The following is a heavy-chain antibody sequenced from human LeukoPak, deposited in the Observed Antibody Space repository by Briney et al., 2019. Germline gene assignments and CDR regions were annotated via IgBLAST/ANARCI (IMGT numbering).Heavy chain of an antibody. V-gene: IGHV3-23*01. CDR1: GITVSNYG. D-gene: IGHD1-26*01. CDR3: AKSSGSSRLYPLDD. J-gene: IGHJ4*02. Sequence: GGSLRLYCAVSGITVSNYGMSWVRQAPGKGLEWVSTISGSSGYTYYGDSVKGRFTISRDNSMNTLYLQMNSLRAEDTAVYYCAKSSGSSRLYPLDDWGQGTLVTVSS. CDR2: ISGSSGYT.